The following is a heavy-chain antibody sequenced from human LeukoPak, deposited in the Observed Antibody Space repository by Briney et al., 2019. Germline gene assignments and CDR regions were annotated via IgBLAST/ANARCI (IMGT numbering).Heavy chain of an antibody. Sequence: PSETLSLTCTVSGDSISSYYWSWIRQPPGKGLEWIGYIYYSGSTNYNPSLKSRVTISVDTSKNQFSLKLSSVTAADTAVYYCAREHTRGYDSRLFDYWGQGTLVTVSS. D-gene: IGHD3-22*01. CDR3: AREHTRGYDSRLFDY. CDR2: IYYSGST. CDR1: GDSISSYY. J-gene: IGHJ4*02. V-gene: IGHV4-59*01.